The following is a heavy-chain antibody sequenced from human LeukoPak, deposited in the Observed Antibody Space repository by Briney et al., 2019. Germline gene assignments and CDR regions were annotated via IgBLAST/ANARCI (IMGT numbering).Heavy chain of an antibody. D-gene: IGHD5-18*01. CDR3: ARVQPYTGGYYYYYYMDV. CDR1: GGSISSGSYY. CDR2: IYTSGST. Sequence: PSQTLSLTCTVSGGSISSGSYYWSWIRQPAGKGLEWIGRIYTSGSTNYNPSLKSRVTISVDTSKNQFSLKLSSVTAADTAVYYCARVQPYTGGYYYYYYMDVWGKGTTVTVSS. J-gene: IGHJ6*03. V-gene: IGHV4-61*02.